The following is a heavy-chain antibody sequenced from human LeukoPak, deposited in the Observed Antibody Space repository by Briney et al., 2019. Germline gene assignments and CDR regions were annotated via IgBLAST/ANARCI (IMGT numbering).Heavy chain of an antibody. CDR3: AAPPLRYFDWTIN. J-gene: IGHJ4*02. D-gene: IGHD3-9*01. CDR1: GFTFSSYE. CDR2: ISSSGSTI. Sequence: GGSLRLSCAASGFTFSSYEMKWVRQAPGKGLEWASYISSSGSTIYYADSVKGRFTISRDNAKNSLYLQMNSLRAEDTAVYYGAAPPLRYFDWTINWGQGTLVTVSS. V-gene: IGHV3-48*03.